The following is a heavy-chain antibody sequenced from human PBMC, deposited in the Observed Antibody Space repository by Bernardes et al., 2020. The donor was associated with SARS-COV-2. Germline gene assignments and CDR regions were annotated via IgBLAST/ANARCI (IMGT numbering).Heavy chain of an antibody. Sequence: GESLKISCKGSDYTFTNYWNGWVRQMPGKGLEWMGNNYPGDSDTKYSPSFQGRVTISADKSVNTAYLQWSSLKASDTASYYCARRRYGDFGVDVWGQGTTVTVSS. CDR1: DYTFTNYW. CDR2: NYPGDSDT. D-gene: IGHD4-17*01. J-gene: IGHJ6*02. CDR3: ARRRYGDFGVDV. V-gene: IGHV5-51*01.